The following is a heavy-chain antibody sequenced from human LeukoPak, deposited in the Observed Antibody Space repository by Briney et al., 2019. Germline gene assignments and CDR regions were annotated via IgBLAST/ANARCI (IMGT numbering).Heavy chain of an antibody. D-gene: IGHD6-19*01. V-gene: IGHV3-74*01. CDR3: AKDTSSGWYKNWFDP. CDR2: ISYDGHNT. CDR1: GFPFSTYW. J-gene: IGHJ5*02. Sequence: GGSLRLSCAASGFPFSTYWMHWVRQAPGKGLVWVSRISYDGHNTNYADSVKGRFTISRDNSKNTLYLQMNSLRAEDTAVYYCAKDTSSGWYKNWFDPWGQGTLVTVSS.